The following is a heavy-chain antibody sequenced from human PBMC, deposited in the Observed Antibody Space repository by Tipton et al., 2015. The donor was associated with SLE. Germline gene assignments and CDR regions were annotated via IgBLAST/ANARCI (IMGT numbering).Heavy chain of an antibody. Sequence: SLRLSCAASGFIFDDYAMHWVRQAPGKGLEWVSGISWNSRSIGYADSVKGRFTISRDNAKNFLYLQMNSLRPEDTALYYCVKATKTMIISDYFDYWGQGTLVTVSS. CDR1: GFIFDDYA. CDR2: ISWNSRSI. V-gene: IGHV3-9*01. D-gene: IGHD3-22*01. CDR3: VKATKTMIISDYFDY. J-gene: IGHJ4*02.